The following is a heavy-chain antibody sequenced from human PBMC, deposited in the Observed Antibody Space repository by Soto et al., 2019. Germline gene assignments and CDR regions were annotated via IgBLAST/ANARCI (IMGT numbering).Heavy chain of an antibody. Sequence: GGSLRLSCAASGFIFSEYAMTWVRQAPGKGLEWVSVIGGAGSNIHYADSVEGRFTISRDNAKNTLYLKMDSLRVEDTAVYYCARQPMDVWGKGTTVTVSS. CDR1: GFIFSEYA. CDR2: IGGAGSNI. J-gene: IGHJ6*03. D-gene: IGHD1-1*01. V-gene: IGHV3-23*01. CDR3: ARQPMDV.